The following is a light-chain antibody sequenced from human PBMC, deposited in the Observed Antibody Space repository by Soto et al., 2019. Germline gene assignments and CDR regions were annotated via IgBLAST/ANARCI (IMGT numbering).Light chain of an antibody. CDR3: GTWDSSLSAVV. CDR1: RSNIGANT. J-gene: IGLJ2*01. V-gene: IGLV1-51*02. CDR2: VDD. Sequence: SVLTQPPSVSGTLGQRVIISCSGTRSNIGANTVNWYQHLPGTAPKLLIYVDDERPSGVPDRFSGSKSGTSATLGITGLQTGDEADYYCGTWDSSLSAVVFGGGTQLTVL.